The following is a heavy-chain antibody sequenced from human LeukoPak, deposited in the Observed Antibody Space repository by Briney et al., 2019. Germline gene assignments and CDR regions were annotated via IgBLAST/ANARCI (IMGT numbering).Heavy chain of an antibody. CDR1: GGSISSYY. CDR3: ARDRSYTGFDS. CDR2: IYTSGST. J-gene: IGHJ4*02. V-gene: IGHV4-4*07. Sequence: SETLSLTCTVSGGSISSYYWSWIRRPAGKGLEWIGRIYTSGSTNYNPSLKSRVTMSVDTSKNQLSLKLSSVTAADTAVYYCARDRSYTGFDSWGQGTLVTVSS. D-gene: IGHD3-3*01.